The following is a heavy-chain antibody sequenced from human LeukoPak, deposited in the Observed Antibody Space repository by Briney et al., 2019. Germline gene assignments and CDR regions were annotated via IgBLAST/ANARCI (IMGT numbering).Heavy chain of an antibody. CDR3: AREGGYSYGYKYFDL. D-gene: IGHD5-18*01. J-gene: IGHJ2*01. CDR2: ISSSGSTI. Sequence: GGSLRLSCAGSGFSFNTYRMNWIRQAPGKGLGWISYISSSGSTIYYADSVKGRFTISRDNAKNSLYLQMNSLRAEDTAVYYCAREGGYSYGYKYFDLWGRGTLVTVSS. V-gene: IGHV3-48*01. CDR1: GFSFNTYR.